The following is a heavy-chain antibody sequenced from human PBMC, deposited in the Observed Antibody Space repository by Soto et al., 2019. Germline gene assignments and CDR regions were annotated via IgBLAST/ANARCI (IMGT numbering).Heavy chain of an antibody. D-gene: IGHD1-1*01. CDR1: GGTFSSYA. J-gene: IGHJ4*02. Sequence: GAAVTVSCKASGGTFSSYAISWVRQAPGQGLEWMGGIIPIFGTANYAQKFQGRVTITADESASTAYMELSSLRSEDTAVYYCARDPGGIDYWGQGTLVTVSS. CDR2: IIPIFGTA. CDR3: ARDPGGIDY. V-gene: IGHV1-69*13.